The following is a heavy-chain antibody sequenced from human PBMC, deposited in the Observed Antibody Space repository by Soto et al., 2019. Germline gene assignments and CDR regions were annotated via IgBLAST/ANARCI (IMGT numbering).Heavy chain of an antibody. V-gene: IGHV3-66*01. J-gene: IGHJ4*02. CDR3: ARDPGAADY. CDR2: IYSGGST. D-gene: IGHD2-8*02. Sequence: EVQLVESGGGLVQPGGSLRLSCAAPGFTVSTKYMSWVRQAPGKGLEWVSVIYSGGSTFYADSVRGRFTISRDNSKNTVNLQMNSLRAEDTAVYYCARDPGAADYWGQGTLVTVSS. CDR1: GFTVSTKY.